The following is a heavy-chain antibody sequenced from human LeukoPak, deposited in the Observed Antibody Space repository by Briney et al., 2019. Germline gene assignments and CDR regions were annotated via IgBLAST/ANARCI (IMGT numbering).Heavy chain of an antibody. CDR2: FDPEDGET. CDR1: GYTLTGLS. J-gene: IGHJ4*02. V-gene: IGHV1-24*01. Sequence: ASVKVSCKVSGYTLTGLSMHWVRQAPGKGLEWMGGFDPEDGETIYAQKFQGRVTMTEDTSTDTAYMELSSLRSEDTAVYYCATRDYYDSSGYYVRLYNYWGQGTLVTVSS. D-gene: IGHD3-22*01. CDR3: ATRDYYDSSGYYVRLYNY.